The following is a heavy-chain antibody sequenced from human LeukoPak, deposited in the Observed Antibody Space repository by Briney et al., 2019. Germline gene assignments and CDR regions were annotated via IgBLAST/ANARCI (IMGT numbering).Heavy chain of an antibody. D-gene: IGHD3-9*01. CDR3: ARVPGTYDILTGYYSPYYFDY. V-gene: IGHV4-59*01. CDR2: IYYSGST. CDR1: GGSISSYY. Sequence: PSETLSLTCTVSGGSISSYYWSWIRQPPGKGLEWIGYIYYSGSTNYNPSLKSRVTISVDTSKNQFSLKLSSVTAADTAVYYCARVPGTYDILTGYYSPYYFDYWGQGTLVTVSS. J-gene: IGHJ4*02.